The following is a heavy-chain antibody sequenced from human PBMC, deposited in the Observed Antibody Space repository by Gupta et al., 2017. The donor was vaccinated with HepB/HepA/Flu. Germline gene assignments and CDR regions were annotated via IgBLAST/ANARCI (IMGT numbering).Heavy chain of an antibody. CDR3: AKDSGFGGHYDSSGPIEY. D-gene: IGHD3-22*01. J-gene: IGHJ4*02. Sequence: QVQLVESGGGVVQPGRSLRLSCAASGFPFSSYGMHWVRQAQGQGLEWVAVISYDGSNKYYADSVKGRFTISRDNSKNTLYLQMNSLRAEDTAVYYCAKDSGFGGHYDSSGPIEYWGQGTLVTVSS. CDR1: GFPFSSYG. V-gene: IGHV3-30*18. CDR2: ISYDGSNK.